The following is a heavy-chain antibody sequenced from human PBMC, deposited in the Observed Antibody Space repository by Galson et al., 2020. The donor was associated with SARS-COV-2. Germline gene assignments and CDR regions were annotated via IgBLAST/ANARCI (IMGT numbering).Heavy chain of an antibody. CDR3: ARAPVLRLLGWSSNWFDP. CDR1: GYTFTSSG. D-gene: IGHD3-3*01. J-gene: IGHJ5*02. Sequence: ASVKVSCKASGYTFTSSGIRWVRQAPGQGLEWMGWISAYNGNTNYAQKLQGRVTMTTDTSTSTAYMELRSLRSDDTAVYYCARAPVLRLLGWSSNWFDPWGQGNLVTVSS. CDR2: ISAYNGNT. V-gene: IGHV1-18*04.